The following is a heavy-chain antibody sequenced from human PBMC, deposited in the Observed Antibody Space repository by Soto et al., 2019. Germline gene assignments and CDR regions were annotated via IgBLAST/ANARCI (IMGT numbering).Heavy chain of an antibody. D-gene: IGHD3-22*01. CDR1: GGSFSGYY. Sequence: PSETLSLTCAVYGGSFSGYYWTWIRQPPGTGLEWIGEINYSGSTNYNPSLKSRVTISVDTSKNQFSLKLSSVTAADTAVYYCAREMGYYYDSSGVPWFDPWGQGTLVTVSS. CDR3: AREMGYYYDSSGVPWFDP. V-gene: IGHV4-34*01. J-gene: IGHJ5*02. CDR2: INYSGST.